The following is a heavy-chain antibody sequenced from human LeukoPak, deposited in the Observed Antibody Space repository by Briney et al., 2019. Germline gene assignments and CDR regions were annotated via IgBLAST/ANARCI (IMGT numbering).Heavy chain of an antibody. CDR1: GFTFRSYW. J-gene: IGHJ4*02. V-gene: IGHV3-7*01. D-gene: IGHD3-9*01. Sequence: PGGSLRLSCAASGFTFRSYWMTWVRQYPGKGLEWVANIKQDGSETYYADSVKGRFTISRDNAKRSLYLQMNSLRSEDTAVYYCARDHYDILTGYSSFDYWGQGTLVTVSS. CDR2: IKQDGSET. CDR3: ARDHYDILTGYSSFDY.